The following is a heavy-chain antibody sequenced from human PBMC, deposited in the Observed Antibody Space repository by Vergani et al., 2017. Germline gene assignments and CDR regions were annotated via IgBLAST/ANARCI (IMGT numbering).Heavy chain of an antibody. V-gene: IGHV4-59*12. D-gene: IGHD5-12*01. CDR1: GGSISSYY. CDR3: ASSYSGYVTLGAFDI. CDR2: IYYSGST. Sequence: QVQLQESGPGLVKPSETLSLTCTVSGGSISSYYWSWIRQPPGKGLGWIGYIYYSGSTNYNPSLKSRVTISVDTSKNQFSLKLSSVTAADTAVYYCASSYSGYVTLGAFDIWGQGTMVTVSS. J-gene: IGHJ3*02.